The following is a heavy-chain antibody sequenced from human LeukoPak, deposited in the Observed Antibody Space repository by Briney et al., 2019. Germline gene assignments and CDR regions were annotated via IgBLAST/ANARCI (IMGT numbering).Heavy chain of an antibody. CDR2: INHSGST. CDR3: ARGGPTRYYDSSGYYYSFDY. D-gene: IGHD3-22*01. Sequence: PSETLSLTCAVYGGSSSGYYWSWIRQPPGKGLEWIGEINHSGSTNYNPSLKSRVTISVDTSKNQFSLKLSSVTAADTAVYYCARGGPTRYYDSSGYYYSFDYWGQGTLVTVSS. V-gene: IGHV4-34*01. CDR1: GGSSSGYY. J-gene: IGHJ4*02.